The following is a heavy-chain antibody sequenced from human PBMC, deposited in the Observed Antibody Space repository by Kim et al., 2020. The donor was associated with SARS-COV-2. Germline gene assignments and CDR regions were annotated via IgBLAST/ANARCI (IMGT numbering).Heavy chain of an antibody. CDR3: ARSVFGDNY. CDR2: GSKR. D-gene: IGHD3-10*02. J-gene: IGHJ4*02. V-gene: IGHV3-7*01. Sequence: GSKRYYVDSAKGRFTISRDNAKTSLYLQMNRLRVEDTAVYYCARSVFGDNYWGQGTLVSVSS.